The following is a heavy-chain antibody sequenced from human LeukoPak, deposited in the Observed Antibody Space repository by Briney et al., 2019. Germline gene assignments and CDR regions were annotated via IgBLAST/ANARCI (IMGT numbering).Heavy chain of an antibody. CDR1: GFTFSSYW. Sequence: PGGSLRLSCAASGFTFSSYWMSRVRQAPGKGLEWVANIKQEGSEKYYVDSVKGRFTISGDNAKNSLYLQMNSLRAEDTAVYYCATENDDAFDIWGQGTMVTVSS. V-gene: IGHV3-7*03. CDR2: IKQEGSEK. CDR3: ATENDDAFDI. J-gene: IGHJ3*02. D-gene: IGHD1-1*01.